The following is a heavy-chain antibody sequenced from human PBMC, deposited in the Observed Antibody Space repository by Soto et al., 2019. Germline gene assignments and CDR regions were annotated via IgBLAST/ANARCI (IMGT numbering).Heavy chain of an antibody. J-gene: IGHJ5*01. D-gene: IGHD1-26*01. CDR3: AKDAVSYNGKWDWFDS. V-gene: IGHV3-23*01. Sequence: DVQLLESGGGLVQPGGSLTLSCAASRFTFSDFAMSWVRQAPGKGLEWVSSLGGGETDTYYADSVKGRFTICRDNSKNTLYLQMDSLRDEDTAIYYCAKDAVSYNGKWDWFDSWGQGTLVTVSS. CDR2: LGGGETDT. CDR1: RFTFSDFA.